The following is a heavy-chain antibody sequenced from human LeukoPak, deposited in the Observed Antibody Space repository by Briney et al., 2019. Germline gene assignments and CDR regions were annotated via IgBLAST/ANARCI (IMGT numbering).Heavy chain of an antibody. CDR3: ARSSGWYMGFDY. CDR2: IYYSGSS. D-gene: IGHD6-19*01. J-gene: IGHJ4*02. CDR1: GGSISGYH. Sequence: SETLSLTCNVSGGSISGYHWSWIRQPPGKGLEWLRYIYYSGSSNYNPSLKSRVTISADTSKNQFSLKLSSVTAADTAVYYCARSSGWYMGFDYWGQGTLVTVSS. V-gene: IGHV4-59*01.